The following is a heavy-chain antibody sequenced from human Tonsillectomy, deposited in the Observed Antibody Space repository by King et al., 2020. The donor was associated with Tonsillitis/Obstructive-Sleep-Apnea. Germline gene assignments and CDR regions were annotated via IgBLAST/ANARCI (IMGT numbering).Heavy chain of an antibody. Sequence: VQLVESGGGLVQPGGSLRLSCAASGFTFSSYWMSWVRQAPGKGLEWVADIKQDGSEKYYVDSVKGRFTISRDNAKNSLYLQMNSLRAEDTAVYYWARDLFRAARLLYYMDVWGKGTTVTVSS. V-gene: IGHV3-7*04. J-gene: IGHJ6*03. CDR2: IKQDGSEK. CDR3: ARDLFRAARLLYYMDV. CDR1: GFTFSSYW. D-gene: IGHD6-6*01.